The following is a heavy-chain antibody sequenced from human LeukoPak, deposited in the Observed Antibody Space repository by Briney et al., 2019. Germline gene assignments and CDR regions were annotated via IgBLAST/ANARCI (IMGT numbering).Heavy chain of an antibody. CDR1: GGSISSSSYY. CDR2: IYYSGST. J-gene: IGHJ5*02. V-gene: IGHV4-39*01. CDR3: FPQSLDNWFDP. Sequence: SETLSLTCTVSGGSISSSSYYWGWIRQPPGKGLEWTGSIYYSGSTYYNPSLKSRVTISVDTSKNQFSLKLSPVTAADTAVYYCFPQSLDNWFDPWGQGTLVTVSS.